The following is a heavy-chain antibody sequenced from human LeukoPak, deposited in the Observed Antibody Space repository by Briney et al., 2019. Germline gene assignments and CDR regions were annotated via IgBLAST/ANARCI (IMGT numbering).Heavy chain of an antibody. J-gene: IGHJ5*02. Sequence: ASVTVSCKASGYTFTSYEINWVRQAPGQGLEWMGWMNPNSGNTGYAQKFQGRVTMTRNTSISTAYMELSSLRSEDTAVYYCARGRGSWFDPWGQGTLVTVSS. CDR1: GYTFTSYE. CDR3: ARGRGSWFDP. D-gene: IGHD3-10*01. V-gene: IGHV1-8*01. CDR2: MNPNSGNT.